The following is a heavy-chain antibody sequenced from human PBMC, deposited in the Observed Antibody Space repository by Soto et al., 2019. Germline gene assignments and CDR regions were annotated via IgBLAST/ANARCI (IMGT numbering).Heavy chain of an antibody. D-gene: IGHD6-6*01. CDR1: GFTFSSYA. Sequence: EVQLLESGGGLVQPGGSLRLSCAASGFTFSSYAMSWVRQATGKGLEWVSAISGSGGSTYYADSVKGRFTISRDNSKNTLYLQMNSLRTEDTAVYYCAKVSSSKTYYYYYGMDVWGQGTTVTVSS. J-gene: IGHJ6*02. CDR2: ISGSGGST. CDR3: AKVSSSKTYYYYYGMDV. V-gene: IGHV3-23*01.